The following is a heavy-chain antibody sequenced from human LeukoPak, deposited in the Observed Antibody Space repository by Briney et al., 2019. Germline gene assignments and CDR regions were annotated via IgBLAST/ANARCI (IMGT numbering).Heavy chain of an antibody. Sequence: GGSLRLSCAASGFTFSDTWMTWVRQAPGKGLECVGFILSETDGGTTDSATPVKGRFTVSRDDSKNTLYLQMSSLKTEDTAVYYCTTWSSQFDYWGQGTLVTVS. D-gene: IGHD6-6*01. J-gene: IGHJ4*02. V-gene: IGHV3-15*01. CDR2: ILSETDGGTT. CDR3: TTWSSQFDY. CDR1: GFTFSDTW.